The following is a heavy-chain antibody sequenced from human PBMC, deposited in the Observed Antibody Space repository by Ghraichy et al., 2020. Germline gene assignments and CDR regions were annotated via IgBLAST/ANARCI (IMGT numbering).Heavy chain of an antibody. J-gene: IGHJ6*02. CDR3: ARDSVPASIPYGVDV. CDR2: ISAGSGVI. Sequence: LSLTCVASGFMFDDYTMNWVRQAPGQGLEWVASISAGSGVIYYAHSVRGRFTPSRDNAKNSLYLQMNALRVEDTAVYYCARDSVPASIPYGVDVWGQGTTVIVSS. V-gene: IGHV3-21*01. CDR1: GFMFDDYT. D-gene: IGHD2-2*02.